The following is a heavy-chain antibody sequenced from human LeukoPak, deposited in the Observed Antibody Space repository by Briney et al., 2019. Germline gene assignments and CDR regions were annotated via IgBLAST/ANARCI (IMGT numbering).Heavy chain of an antibody. D-gene: IGHD2-2*01. CDR2: IREDGSEK. V-gene: IGHV3-7*01. CDR1: GFTVSSNY. Sequence: PGGSLRLSCAASGFTVSSNYMSWVRQAPGKGLEWVANIREDGSEKYYEDSVKGRFTISRDNAKNSLYLQMNSLRAEDTAVYYCARGRFCSSSSCTSFDYWGQGNLVTVSS. CDR3: ARGRFCSSSSCTSFDY. J-gene: IGHJ4*02.